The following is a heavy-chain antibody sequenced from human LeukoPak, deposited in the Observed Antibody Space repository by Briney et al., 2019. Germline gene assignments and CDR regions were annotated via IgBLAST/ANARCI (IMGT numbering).Heavy chain of an antibody. CDR1: GGSISSYY. CDR2: IYTSGST. CDR3: ARSRHVPYYFDY. Sequence: PSDTLTLTCTVSGGSISSYYWSWIRQPAGKGLEWFGRIYTSGSTNYNPSLKSRVTMSVDTSKNQFSLKLSSVTAADTAVYYCARSRHVPYYFDYWGQGTLVTVSS. V-gene: IGHV4-4*07. J-gene: IGHJ4*02.